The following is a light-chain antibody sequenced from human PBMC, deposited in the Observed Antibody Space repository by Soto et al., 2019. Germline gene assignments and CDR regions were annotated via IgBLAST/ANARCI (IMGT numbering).Light chain of an antibody. Sequence: DIQMTQSPSTLSASVGDRVTITCRASQNIDKWLAWYQQKPGKAPNLLICDASDLQEGVPSRFSGSGSGTEFTLTISSLQPDGCAIYYCQRYNNDSYTSGQGTKVDIK. CDR1: QNIDKW. CDR3: QRYNNDSYT. V-gene: IGKV1-5*01. J-gene: IGKJ2*01. CDR2: DAS.